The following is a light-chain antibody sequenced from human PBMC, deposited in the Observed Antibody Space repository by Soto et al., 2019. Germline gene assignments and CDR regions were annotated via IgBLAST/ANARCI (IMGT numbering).Light chain of an antibody. J-gene: IGLJ2*01. CDR1: SSNIGAGYD. V-gene: IGLV1-40*01. CDR3: QSYDSSLSVYVV. Sequence: QSVLTQPPSVSGAPGQRVTISCTGSSSNIGAGYDVHWYQQLPGTAPKLLIYGNSNRPSGVPDRFSGSKSGTSASLANTGLQAEDEADYYCQSYDSSLSVYVVFGGGTKVTVL. CDR2: GNS.